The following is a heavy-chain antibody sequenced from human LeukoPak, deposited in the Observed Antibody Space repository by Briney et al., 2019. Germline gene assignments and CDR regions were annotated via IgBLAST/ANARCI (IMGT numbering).Heavy chain of an antibody. CDR1: GGSISSGSYY. Sequence: SETLSLTCTVSGGSISSGSYYWSWIRQPAGKGLEWIGRIYTSGSTNYNPSLKSRVAISVDTSKNQFSLKLSSVTAADTAVYYCARGGDYYDSSGPSVWYFDLWGRGTLVTVSS. CDR3: ARGGDYYDSSGPSVWYFDL. J-gene: IGHJ2*01. CDR2: IYTSGST. D-gene: IGHD3-22*01. V-gene: IGHV4-61*02.